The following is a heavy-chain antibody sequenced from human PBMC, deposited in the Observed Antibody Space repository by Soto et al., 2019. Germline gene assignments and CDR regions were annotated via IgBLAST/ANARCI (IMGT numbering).Heavy chain of an antibody. CDR3: ARDLVYGIAAAGTNNWFDP. Sequence: QVQLVQSGAEVKKPGSSVKVSCKASGGTFSSYAISWVRQAPGQGLEWMGGIIPIFGTANYAQKFQGRVTITADESTSTAYMELSSLRSEDTAVYYCARDLVYGIAAAGTNNWFDPWGQGTLVTVSS. J-gene: IGHJ5*02. V-gene: IGHV1-69*01. CDR1: GGTFSSYA. D-gene: IGHD6-13*01. CDR2: IIPIFGTA.